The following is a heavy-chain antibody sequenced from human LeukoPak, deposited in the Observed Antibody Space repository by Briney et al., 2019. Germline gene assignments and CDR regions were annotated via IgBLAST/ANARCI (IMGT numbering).Heavy chain of an antibody. CDR3: ARGRRSSGWYNTGFDY. CDR2: INHSGST. V-gene: IGHV4-34*01. CDR1: GGSFSGYY. D-gene: IGHD6-19*01. J-gene: IGHJ4*02. Sequence: SETLSLTCAVYGGSFSGYYWSWIRQPPGKGLEWIGEINHSGSTNYNPSLKSRVTISVDTSKNQFSLKLSSVTAADTAVYYCARGRRSSGWYNTGFDYWGQGTLVTVSS.